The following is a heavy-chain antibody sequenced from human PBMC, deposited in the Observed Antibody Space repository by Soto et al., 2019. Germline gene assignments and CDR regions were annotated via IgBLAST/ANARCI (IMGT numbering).Heavy chain of an antibody. CDR1: GYTFTSYF. Sequence: QVQLVQSGAEAKKPGASVKVSCKASGYTFTSYFIHWVRQAPGQGLEWMGIINPSGGSTGYAQKFQGRVTMARDTSTSTVYMELSGLRSEDTAVYYCARRSCSDANCYSNWLDPWGQGTLVTVSS. J-gene: IGHJ5*02. V-gene: IGHV1-46*01. CDR3: ARRSCSDANCYSNWLDP. CDR2: INPSGGST. D-gene: IGHD2-15*01.